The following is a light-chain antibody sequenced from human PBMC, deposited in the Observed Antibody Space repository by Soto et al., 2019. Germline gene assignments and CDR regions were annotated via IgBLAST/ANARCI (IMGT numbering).Light chain of an antibody. V-gene: IGKV2-30*01. CDR2: EVS. Sequence: DVVMTQSPLSLPVTLGQPASISCRSSQSLVFTNGNTYLDWYQQRPGQSPRRLIYEVSKRASGVPDRFSGSGSGTDFTLKISRVEAEDIGVYYCVQGTYWPRTFGQGTKVEIK. CDR3: VQGTYWPRT. CDR1: QSLVFTNGNTY. J-gene: IGKJ1*01.